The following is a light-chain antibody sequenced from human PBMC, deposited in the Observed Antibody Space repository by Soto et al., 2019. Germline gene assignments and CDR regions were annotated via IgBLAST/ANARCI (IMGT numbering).Light chain of an antibody. Sequence: DIQMTQSPSSVSASVGDRVTITCRASQGISSWLAWYQQKPGKAPKLLIYAASSLQSGVPSRFSGSGSGTDFTLTISSLXXXXXXXXXXXXXXXXPLTFGGGTKVEIK. V-gene: IGKV1-12*01. CDR3: XXXXXXPLT. J-gene: IGKJ4*01. CDR1: QGISSW. CDR2: AAS.